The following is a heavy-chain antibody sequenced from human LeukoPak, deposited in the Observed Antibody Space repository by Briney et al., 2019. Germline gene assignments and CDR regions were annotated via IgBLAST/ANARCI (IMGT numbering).Heavy chain of an antibody. D-gene: IGHD3-22*01. CDR3: AKNPLYYFDSSDYFEY. CDR1: GFTFNNYA. J-gene: IGHJ4*02. CDR2: LSGSGGST. Sequence: GGSLRLSCAASGFTFNNYAMSWVRQAPGKGLEWVSALSGSGGSTYYADSVKGRFTISRDNSKKTLYLQMNSLRAEDTAEYYCAKNPLYYFDSSDYFEYWGQGALVTVSS. V-gene: IGHV3-23*01.